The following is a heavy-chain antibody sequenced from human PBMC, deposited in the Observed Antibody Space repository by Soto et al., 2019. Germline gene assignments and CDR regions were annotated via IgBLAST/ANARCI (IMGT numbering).Heavy chain of an antibody. CDR2: IWYEGANE. CDR1: GFTFSSYG. D-gene: IGHD6-13*01. V-gene: IGHV3-33*06. CDR3: AKDVGNSWSYYFDF. J-gene: IGHJ4*02. Sequence: QVQLVESGGGVVQPGTSLRLSCATSGFTFSSYGMYWVRQAPGKGLEWVAVIWYEGANEYYADSVKGRFTISRDNSKNTLYLQMHSLRAEDTAIYYCAKDVGNSWSYYFDFWGQGTLVTVSS.